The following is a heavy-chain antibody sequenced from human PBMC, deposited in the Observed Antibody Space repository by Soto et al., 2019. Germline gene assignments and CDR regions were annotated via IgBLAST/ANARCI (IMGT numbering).Heavy chain of an antibody. CDR1: GYSFTNYW. V-gene: IGHV5-51*01. D-gene: IGHD6-13*01. Sequence: GESLKISCKGSGYSFTNYWIGWVRQMSGKGLEWMAIIYPGDSDTRYSPSFQGQVTISADKSISTAYLQWSSLKASDTAMYYCARTSAAGKYYYGMDVWGQGTTVTVSS. CDR3: ARTSAAGKYYYGMDV. CDR2: IYPGDSDT. J-gene: IGHJ6*02.